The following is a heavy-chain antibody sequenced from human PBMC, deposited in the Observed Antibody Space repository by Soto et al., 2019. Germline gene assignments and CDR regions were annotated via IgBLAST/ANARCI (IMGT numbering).Heavy chain of an antibody. CDR3: ARDPAPLNYYFDY. V-gene: IGHV3-33*01. J-gene: IGHJ4*02. Sequence: GGSLRLSCAASGFTFSSYGMHWVRQAPGKGLEWVAVIWYDGSNKYYADSVKGRFTISRDNSKNTLYLQVNSLRAEDTAVYYCARDPAPLNYYFDYWGQGTRVTVSS. CDR1: GFTFSSYG. CDR2: IWYDGSNK. D-gene: IGHD1-1*01.